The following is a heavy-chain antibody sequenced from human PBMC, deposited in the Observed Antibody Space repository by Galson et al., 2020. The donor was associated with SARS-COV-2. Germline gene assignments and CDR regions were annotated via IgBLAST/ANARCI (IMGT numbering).Heavy chain of an antibody. CDR2: IYFTGSA. Sequence: ETSETLSLTCNVSGASISNEGYYWGWIRQHPGKGLEWIAYIYFTGSAYYNPSLQSRVTISVDTSKNQFSLRLKSVTAADTAIYFCARDNRIAVTKRGAFDIGGQGTMVTVS. V-gene: IGHV4-31*03. J-gene: IGHJ3*02. CDR1: GASISNEGYY. D-gene: IGHD6-19*01. CDR3: ARDNRIAVTKRGAFDI.